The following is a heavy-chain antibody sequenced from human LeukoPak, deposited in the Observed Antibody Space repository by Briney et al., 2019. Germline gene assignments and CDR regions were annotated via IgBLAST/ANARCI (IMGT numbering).Heavy chain of an antibody. CDR3: ARDRIEQQRTLGRSTSYYNYYYMDV. CDR2: ISSSSSTI. Sequence: GGSLRLSCAASGFTFSSYSMNWVRQAPGKGLERVSYISSSSSTIYYADSVKGRFTISRDNAKNSLYLQMNSLRAEDTAVYYCARDRIEQQRTLGRSTSYYNYYYMDVWGKGTTVTVSS. D-gene: IGHD6-13*01. J-gene: IGHJ6*03. V-gene: IGHV3-48*01. CDR1: GFTFSSYS.